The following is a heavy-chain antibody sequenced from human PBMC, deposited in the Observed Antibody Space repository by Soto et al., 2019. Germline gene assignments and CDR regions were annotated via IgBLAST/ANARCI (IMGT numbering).Heavy chain of an antibody. CDR3: AHIEGDIVLVPAAVPDY. J-gene: IGHJ4*02. CDR1: GFSLSTSGVG. D-gene: IGHD2-2*01. CDR2: IYWDDDK. Sequence: QITLKESGPTLVKPTQTLTLTCTFSGFSLSTSGVGVGWIRQPPGKALEWLALIYWDDDKRYSPSLKSRLTITEDTSKNQVVLTMTNMDPVDTATYYCAHIEGDIVLVPAAVPDYWGQGTLVTVSS. V-gene: IGHV2-5*02.